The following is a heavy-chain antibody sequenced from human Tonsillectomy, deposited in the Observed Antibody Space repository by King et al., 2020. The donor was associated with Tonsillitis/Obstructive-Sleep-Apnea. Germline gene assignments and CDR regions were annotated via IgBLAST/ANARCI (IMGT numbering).Heavy chain of an antibody. CDR1: GFTFSYYA. J-gene: IGHJ4*02. CDR2: ISVSSNST. D-gene: IGHD2-2*01. CDR3: AKGPLCSSTSCYNLGAFDY. Sequence: VQLVESGGGLVQPGGSLRLSCTASGFTFSYYAMSWVRQAPGKGLEWVSSISVSSNSTYYADSVKGRFTISRDNSKTTLYLQMSSLRAVDTAVYYCAKGPLCSSTSCYNLGAFDYWGQGTLVTVSS. V-gene: IGHV3-23*04.